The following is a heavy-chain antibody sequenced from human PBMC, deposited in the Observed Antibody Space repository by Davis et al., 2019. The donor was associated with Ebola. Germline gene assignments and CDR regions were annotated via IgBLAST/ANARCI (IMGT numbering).Heavy chain of an antibody. V-gene: IGHV3-11*01. Sequence: GESLKISCAASGFTFSDYYMSWIRQAPGKGLEWVSYISSSGSTIYYADSVKGRFTISRDNSKNTLYLQMNSLRAEDTAAYYCAKKKQYCDGGTCYAQDAVENFFDTWGQGSLVTVSS. D-gene: IGHD2-15*01. CDR3: AKKKQYCDGGTCYAQDAVENFFDT. J-gene: IGHJ5*02. CDR2: ISSSGSTI. CDR1: GFTFSDYY.